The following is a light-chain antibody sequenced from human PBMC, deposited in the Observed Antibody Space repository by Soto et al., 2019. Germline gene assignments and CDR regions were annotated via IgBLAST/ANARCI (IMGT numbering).Light chain of an antibody. CDR1: SSDVGSYKL. CDR2: EGS. CDR3: CSYAGSNTFVI. V-gene: IGLV2-23*01. J-gene: IGLJ2*01. Sequence: QSALTQPASVSGSPGQSITISCTGTSSDVGSYKLVSWYQQHPGKAPKLMIYEGSKRPSGVSDRFSGSKSANTASLTISGLQAEDEADCYCCSYAGSNTFVIFGGGTKLTVL.